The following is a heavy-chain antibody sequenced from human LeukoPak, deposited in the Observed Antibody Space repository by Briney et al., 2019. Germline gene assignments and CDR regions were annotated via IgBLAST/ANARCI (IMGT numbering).Heavy chain of an antibody. CDR1: GFTFGSFW. J-gene: IGHJ4*02. CDR3: TRDGSGTMNY. CDR2: INQDGSEK. D-gene: IGHD3-10*01. V-gene: IGHV3-7*04. Sequence: GGSLRLSCAPSGFTFGSFWMSWVRQAPGKGLEWVANINQDGSEKYYLESVKGRLTISRDNAKNSLYLQMSSLSAADTAVYFCTRDGSGTMNYWGQGTLLTVSS.